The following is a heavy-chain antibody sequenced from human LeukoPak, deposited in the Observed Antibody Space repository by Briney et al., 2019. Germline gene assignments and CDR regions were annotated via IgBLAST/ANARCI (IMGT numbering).Heavy chain of an antibody. Sequence: SETLSLTCTVPGGSISSYYWSWIRQPPGKGLEWIGYIYYSGSTNYNPSLKSRVTISVGRSKNQFSLKLSSVTAADTAVYYCARGYCSSTSCQNWFDPWGQGTLVTVSS. CDR3: ARGYCSSTSCQNWFDP. J-gene: IGHJ5*02. D-gene: IGHD2-2*01. V-gene: IGHV4-59*12. CDR2: IYYSGST. CDR1: GGSISSYY.